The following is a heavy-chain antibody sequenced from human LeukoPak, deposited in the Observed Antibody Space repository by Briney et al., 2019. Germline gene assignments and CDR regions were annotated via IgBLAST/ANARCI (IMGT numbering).Heavy chain of an antibody. CDR1: GFIFNNYA. V-gene: IGHV3-9*01. CDR2: ISWNSGSI. Sequence: GRSLRLSCAGSGFIFNNYAMHWVRQPPGKGLEWVSGISWNSGSIDYADSVKGRFTISRDNAKNSLYLQMNSLRVEDTAFYYCAKDNRRHYTSGPDPDSLHWGQGALVTVSS. J-gene: IGHJ4*02. CDR3: AKDNRRHYTSGPDPDSLH. D-gene: IGHD6-19*01.